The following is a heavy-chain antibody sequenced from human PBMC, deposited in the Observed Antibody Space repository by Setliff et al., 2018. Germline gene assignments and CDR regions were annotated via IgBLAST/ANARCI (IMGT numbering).Heavy chain of an antibody. CDR1: GYSFTKYG. V-gene: IGHV1-18*01. CDR3: ARGPVDFVVVPAAAVFDF. CDR2: IGDYNGNT. J-gene: IGHJ4*02. D-gene: IGHD2-2*03. Sequence: GASVKVSCKTSGYSFTKYGINWVRQAPGQGLEWMGWIGDYNGNTLYAQNFQGRLTVTTDTSTSTAYMELRSLRSDDTAVYYCARGPVDFVVVPAAAVFDFWGQGTLVTVSS.